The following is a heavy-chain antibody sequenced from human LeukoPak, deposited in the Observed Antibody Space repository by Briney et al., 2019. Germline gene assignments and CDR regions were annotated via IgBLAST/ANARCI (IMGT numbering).Heavy chain of an antibody. V-gene: IGHV1-2*02. CDR2: INPNSGVT. CDR3: ARDFGVFGVVIPTGLDY. D-gene: IGHD3-3*01. J-gene: IGHJ4*02. Sequence: GASVKVSCKASGYTFTGYYMHWARQVPGQGPEWMGWINPNSGVTNYAQKFQGRVTMTRDTSTSTAYMELSSLRSDDTAAYYCARDFGVFGVVIPTGLDYWGQGTLVTVSS. CDR1: GYTFTGYY.